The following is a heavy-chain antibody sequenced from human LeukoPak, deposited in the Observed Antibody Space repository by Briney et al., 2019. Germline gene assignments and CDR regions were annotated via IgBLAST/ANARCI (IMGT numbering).Heavy chain of an antibody. CDR3: ARVNSPIRWRLDYSYMDV. J-gene: IGHJ6*03. D-gene: IGHD6-25*01. CDR1: GFTVSSNY. V-gene: IGHV3-53*01. CDR2: IYSGGST. Sequence: GGSLRLSCAASGFTVSSNYMSWVRQAPGKGLEWVSVIYSGGSTYYADPVKGRFTISRDNSKNTLYLQMNSLRAEDTAVYYCARVNSPIRWRLDYSYMDVWGKGTTVTISS.